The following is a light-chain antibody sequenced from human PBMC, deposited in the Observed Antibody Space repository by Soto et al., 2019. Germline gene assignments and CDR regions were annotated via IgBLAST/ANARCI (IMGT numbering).Light chain of an antibody. J-gene: IGLJ2*01. V-gene: IGLV2-8*01. CDR2: DVT. Sequence: QSALTQAPSASGSPGQSVTISCTGTSSDIGGYNFVSWYQQHPGKAPKLMIYDVTKRPSGVPDRFSGSKSGNTASLTVSGLQAEDEADYYCASYGGVNNLLFGGGTKLNVL. CDR1: SSDIGGYNF. CDR3: ASYGGVNNLL.